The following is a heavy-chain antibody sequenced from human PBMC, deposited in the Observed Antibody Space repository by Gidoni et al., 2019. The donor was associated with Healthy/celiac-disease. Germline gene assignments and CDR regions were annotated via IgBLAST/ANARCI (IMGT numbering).Heavy chain of an antibody. CDR2: IIPIFGTA. D-gene: IGHD2-21*02. J-gene: IGHJ4*02. V-gene: IGHV1-69*01. CDR3: ARGGVVTAKYYFDY. CDR1: GGNFSSYA. Sequence: QVQLVQSGAEVKKPGSSAKVSCKASGGNFSSYAISLVRQAPRQGLEWMGGIIPIFGTASCAQKFQGRVTITADESTSTAYMELSSLRSEDTAVYYCARGGVVTAKYYFDYWGQGTLVTVSS.